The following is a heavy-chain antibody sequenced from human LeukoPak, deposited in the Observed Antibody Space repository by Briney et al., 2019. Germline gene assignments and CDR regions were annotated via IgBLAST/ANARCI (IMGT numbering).Heavy chain of an antibody. D-gene: IGHD6-13*01. CDR1: GFTFSDYY. CDR2: IADSGTTM. J-gene: IGHJ5*02. V-gene: IGHV3-11*01. CDR3: ARAGSNWYWLDP. Sequence: GGSLRLSCAASGFTFSDYYMTWIRQAPGKGPEWISYIADSGTTMYYADSVKGRFTISRDNAKNSLYLQMNSLRVEDTAMYYCARAGSNWYWLDPWGQGTLVSVSS.